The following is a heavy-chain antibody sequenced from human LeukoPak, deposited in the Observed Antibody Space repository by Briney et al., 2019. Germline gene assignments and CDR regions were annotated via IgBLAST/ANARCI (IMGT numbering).Heavy chain of an antibody. V-gene: IGHV3-30*18. J-gene: IGHJ6*02. Sequence: GRSPRLSCAASGFTFSSYGIPWVRQAPGKGLGWVAVISYDGSNEYYVDSVKGRFTISRDNSKNTMYLQMNSLRAEDTAVYYCAKGGTGSYYYYGMDVWRQGTTVTVSS. CDR1: GFTFSSYG. D-gene: IGHD3/OR15-3a*01. CDR2: ISYDGSNE. CDR3: AKGGTGSYYYYGMDV.